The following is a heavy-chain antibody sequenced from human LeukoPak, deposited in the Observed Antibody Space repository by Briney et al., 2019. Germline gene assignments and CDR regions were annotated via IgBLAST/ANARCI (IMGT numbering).Heavy chain of an antibody. D-gene: IGHD5-12*01. CDR1: RYSFSNYW. CDR3: ARQITDQSSGYDSIDY. J-gene: IGHJ4*02. V-gene: IGHV5-51*01. CDR2: IYPGDSDT. Sequence: GESLKISCKGFRYSFSNYWIGWVRQMPGKGLEWMGIIYPGDSDTRYSPSFEGQVPISADKSITTAYLQWSSLKASDTAMYYCARQITDQSSGYDSIDYWGQGTLVTVSS.